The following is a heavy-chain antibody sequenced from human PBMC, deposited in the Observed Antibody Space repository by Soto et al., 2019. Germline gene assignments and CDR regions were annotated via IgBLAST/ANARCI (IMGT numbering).Heavy chain of an antibody. J-gene: IGHJ4*02. Sequence: SGPTLVNPTQTLTMTCTFSGFSLTTSGVGVGWIRQPPGKALEWLALIYWDDDKRYSPSLKTRLTITKDTSKNQVVLTMTNMDPVDTATYYCAHTRPPFWSGYSSFDYWGQGTLVTVSS. CDR2: IYWDDDK. V-gene: IGHV2-5*02. D-gene: IGHD3-3*01. CDR1: GFSLTTSGVG. CDR3: AHTRPPFWSGYSSFDY.